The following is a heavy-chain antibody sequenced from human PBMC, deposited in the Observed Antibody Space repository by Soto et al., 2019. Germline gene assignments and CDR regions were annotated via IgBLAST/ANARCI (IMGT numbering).Heavy chain of an antibody. Sequence: EVQLLQSGGGLAQPGTSLRLSCAASGFTFKYYAMTWVRQAPGKGLEWVSTISGSGDKTDYADSVKGRFRVSRDNSKDTLYLQMDSLRADDTALYYCARESKWYGGQYFQDWGQAPLSPSHQ. CDR1: GFTFKYYA. V-gene: IGHV3-23*01. J-gene: IGHJ1*01. CDR2: ISGSGDKT. CDR3: ARESKWYGGQYFQD. D-gene: IGHD2-8*01.